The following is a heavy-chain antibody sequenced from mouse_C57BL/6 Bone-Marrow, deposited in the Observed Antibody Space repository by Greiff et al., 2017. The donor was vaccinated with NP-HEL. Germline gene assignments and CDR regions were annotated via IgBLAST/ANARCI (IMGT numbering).Heavy chain of an antibody. D-gene: IGHD3-2*02. Sequence: DVHLVESGGDLVKPGGSLKLSCAASGFTFSSYGMSWVRQTPDKRLAWVATISSGGSYTYYPDSVKGRFTISRDKAKNTLYLQMSSLKSEDTAMYYCARHRGLRLDYYAMDYWGQGTSVTVSS. V-gene: IGHV5-6*01. J-gene: IGHJ4*01. CDR3: ARHRGLRLDYYAMDY. CDR1: GFTFSSYG. CDR2: ISSGGSYT.